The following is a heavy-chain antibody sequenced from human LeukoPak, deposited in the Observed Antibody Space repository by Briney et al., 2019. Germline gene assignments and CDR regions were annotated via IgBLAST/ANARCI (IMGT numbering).Heavy chain of an antibody. CDR3: ARPKKDFWSGRFYFYYALGV. CDR2: IKEDGSEK. J-gene: IGHJ6*02. D-gene: IGHD3-3*01. CDR1: GFTFSNDL. Sequence: PGGSLRLSCVASGFTFSNDLMTWVRQAPGKGLEWVANIKEDGSEKYYADSVKGRFTISRDNAKNSMFLQLISLRVEDTAVYYCARPKKDFWSGRFYFYYALGVWGRGTTVTVSS. V-gene: IGHV3-7*01.